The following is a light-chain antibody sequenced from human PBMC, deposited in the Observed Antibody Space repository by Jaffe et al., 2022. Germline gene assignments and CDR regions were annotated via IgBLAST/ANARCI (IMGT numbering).Light chain of an antibody. Sequence: DIQMTQSPSSLSVSVGDRVTITCRASQNISSYLNWYQQKPGKGPKFLIYAASSLQSGIPSRFSGSGSGTDFTLTINSLQPEDFATYSCQQSYSTPWTFGQGTKVEIK. CDR3: QQSYSTPWT. CDR1: QNISSY. CDR2: AAS. V-gene: IGKV1-39*01. J-gene: IGKJ1*01.